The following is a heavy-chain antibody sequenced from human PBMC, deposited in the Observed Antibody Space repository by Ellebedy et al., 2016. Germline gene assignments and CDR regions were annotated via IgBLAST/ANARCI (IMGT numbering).Heavy chain of an antibody. J-gene: IGHJ3*01. CDR3: AKWNGGWYAFEV. CDR2: VFHTGTT. D-gene: IGHD6-19*01. CDR1: GVSVSSDY. Sequence: SETLSLTCNVSGVSVSSDYWNWIRRPPGKGLEWIGYVFHTGTTNYNPSLKSRVTMSVDTSKSQFSLRLTSVTAADTAVYYCAKWNGGWYAFEVWGQGTMVTVSS. V-gene: IGHV4-59*02.